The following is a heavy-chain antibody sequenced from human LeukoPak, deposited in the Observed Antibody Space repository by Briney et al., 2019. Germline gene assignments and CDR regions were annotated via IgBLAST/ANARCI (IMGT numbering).Heavy chain of an antibody. CDR1: GGSISSSGYY. Sequence: PSETLSLTCTVSGGSISSSGYYWGWIRQPPGKGLEWIGSIYYSGSTYYNPSLKSRVTISVDTSKNQFSLKLSSVTAEDTAVYYCARVPENTPNYFDSRGALDYWGQGTLVTVSS. CDR2: IYYSGST. CDR3: ARVPENTPNYFDSRGALDY. V-gene: IGHV4-39*07. J-gene: IGHJ4*02. D-gene: IGHD3-22*01.